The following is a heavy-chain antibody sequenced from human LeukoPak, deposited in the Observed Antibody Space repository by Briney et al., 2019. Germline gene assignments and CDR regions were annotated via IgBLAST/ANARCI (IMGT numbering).Heavy chain of an antibody. CDR1: GGSISSGSYH. CDR2: IYTSGST. J-gene: IGHJ4*02. D-gene: IGHD3-10*01. Sequence: SETLSLTCTVSGGSISSGSYHWSWIRQPAGKGLEWIGRIYTSGSTKYNPSLKSRVTISVDTSKNQFSLKLSSVTAADTAVYYCARESLTDGEGYWGQGTLVTVSS. V-gene: IGHV4-61*02. CDR3: ARESLTDGEGY.